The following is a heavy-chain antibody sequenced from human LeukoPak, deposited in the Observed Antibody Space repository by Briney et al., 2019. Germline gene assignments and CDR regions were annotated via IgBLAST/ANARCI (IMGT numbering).Heavy chain of an antibody. J-gene: IGHJ5*02. CDR2: ISRDGNTI. CDR3: AKGTSGT. V-gene: IGHV3-48*01. D-gene: IGHD1-26*01. CDR1: GFTFTPYT. Sequence: GGSLRLSCAATGFTFTPYTMNWFRQPPGKGLEWVSYISRDGNTIYYADSVKGRFTISRDIAKKSLFLQMDSLRVEDTAMYYCAKGTSGTWGQGTLVTVPS.